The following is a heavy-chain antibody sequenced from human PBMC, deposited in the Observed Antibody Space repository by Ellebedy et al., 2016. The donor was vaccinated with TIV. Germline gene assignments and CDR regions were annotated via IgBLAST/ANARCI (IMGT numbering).Heavy chain of an antibody. CDR3: ARWDFDSFNAFDI. J-gene: IGHJ3*02. V-gene: IGHV3-74*01. CDR1: GFAFSSNW. Sequence: GESLKISCGASGFAFSSNWMYWVRQDPVKGLVWVARINSDANATGYADSVKGRFTISRDNAENTLYLQMNNLRAEDTAVYYCARWDFDSFNAFDIWGQGTMVTVSS. CDR2: INSDANAT. D-gene: IGHD3-9*01.